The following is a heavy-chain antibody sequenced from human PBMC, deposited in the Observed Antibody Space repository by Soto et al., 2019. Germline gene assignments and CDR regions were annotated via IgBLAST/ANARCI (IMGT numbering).Heavy chain of an antibody. D-gene: IGHD5-12*01. CDR2: ISVGGTST. CDR3: EKAVSGHGYDLLLVYWFFDL. CDR1: GFPFSIYA. Sequence: GGSLRLSCAASGFPFSIYAMSLVRQSPGKGLAWVSTISVGGTSTYYADSVKGRFTISRDNSKNTLYLQMSSLRAEDTAVYFCEKAVSGHGYDLLLVYWFFDLWGRGTLVPASS. J-gene: IGHJ2*01. V-gene: IGHV3-23*01.